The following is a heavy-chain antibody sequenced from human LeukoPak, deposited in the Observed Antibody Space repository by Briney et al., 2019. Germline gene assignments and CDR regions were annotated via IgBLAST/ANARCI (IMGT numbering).Heavy chain of an antibody. CDR2: ISYDGSNK. D-gene: IGHD3-3*01. Sequence: GGSLRLSCAASGFTFSSYAMSWVRQAPGKGLEWVAVISYDGSNKYYADSVKGRFTISRDNSKNTLYLQMNSLRAEDTAVYYCARDWSGYYSVYWGQGTLVTVSS. CDR3: ARDWSGYYSVY. V-gene: IGHV3-30*04. CDR1: GFTFSSYA. J-gene: IGHJ4*02.